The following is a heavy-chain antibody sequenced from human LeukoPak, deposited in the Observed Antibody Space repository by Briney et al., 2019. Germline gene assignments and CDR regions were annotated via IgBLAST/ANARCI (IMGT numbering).Heavy chain of an antibody. CDR1: GGSISSSSYY. CDR2: IYYSRST. Sequence: SDTLSLTCTLSGGSISSSSYYCGWIRQPPGKGLEWIGSIYYSRSTYYTPSLKSRVTISVDTSKNQFSLKLTSVTAADTAVFYCARHMFTYSGSYYYFDDWGQGTLVTVSS. J-gene: IGHJ4*02. D-gene: IGHD1-26*01. CDR3: ARHMFTYSGSYYYFDD. V-gene: IGHV4-39*01.